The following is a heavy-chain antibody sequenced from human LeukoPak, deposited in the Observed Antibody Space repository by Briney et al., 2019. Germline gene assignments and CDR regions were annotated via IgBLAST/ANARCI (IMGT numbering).Heavy chain of an antibody. J-gene: IGHJ4*02. CDR2: ISYDGSNK. CDR1: GFTFSYYT. Sequence: GGSLRLSCAASGFTFSYYTMHWVRQAPGKGLEWVAVISYDGSNKYYADSVKGRFTISRDNSKNTLYLQMNSLRAEDTAVYYCAKDLPGYDSSGYYYQLNYFDYWGQGTLVTVSS. CDR3: AKDLPGYDSSGYYYQLNYFDY. D-gene: IGHD3-22*01. V-gene: IGHV3-30-3*01.